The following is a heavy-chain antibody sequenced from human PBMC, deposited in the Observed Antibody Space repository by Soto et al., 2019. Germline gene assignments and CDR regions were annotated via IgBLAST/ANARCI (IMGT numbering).Heavy chain of an antibody. CDR3: ATAPSGMTTARRYYYYYMDV. J-gene: IGHJ6*03. D-gene: IGHD4-4*01. CDR2: ISSSSSTI. Sequence: PGGSLRLSCAASGFTFSSYSMNWVRQAPGKGLEWVSYISSSSSTIYYAESVKGRFTISRDNAKNSLYLQMNSLRAEDTAVYYCATAPSGMTTARRYYYYYMDVWGKGTMVTVSS. CDR1: GFTFSSYS. V-gene: IGHV3-48*01.